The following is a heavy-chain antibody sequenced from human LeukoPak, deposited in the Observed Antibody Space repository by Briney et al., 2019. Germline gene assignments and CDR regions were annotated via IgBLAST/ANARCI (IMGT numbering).Heavy chain of an antibody. D-gene: IGHD3-3*01. CDR3: ARDHYDFWSGYYTGGFDY. CDR2: ISHDDSNK. V-gene: IGHV3-33*05. Sequence: GGSLRLSCAASGFTFSSYGMHWVRQAPGKGLEWVAVISHDDSNKYYADSVKGRFSISRDNSKNTLYLQMNSLRAEDTAVYYCARDHYDFWSGYYTGGFDYWGQGTLVTVSS. J-gene: IGHJ4*02. CDR1: GFTFSSYG.